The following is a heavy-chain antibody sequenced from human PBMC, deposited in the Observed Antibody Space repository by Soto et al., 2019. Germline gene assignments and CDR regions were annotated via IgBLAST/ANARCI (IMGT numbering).Heavy chain of an antibody. D-gene: IGHD2-2*01. J-gene: IGHJ4*02. CDR3: ARVETCSSTSCYSVFDY. V-gene: IGHV3-74*03. Sequence: EVQLVESGGGLVRPGGSLRLSCAASGFTFSSYWMHWVRQAPGKGLVWVSRINSDGSSTTYADSVKGRFTISRDNAKNMLYLQMNSLRAEDTAVYYCARVETCSSTSCYSVFDYWGQGTLVTVSS. CDR2: INSDGSST. CDR1: GFTFSSYW.